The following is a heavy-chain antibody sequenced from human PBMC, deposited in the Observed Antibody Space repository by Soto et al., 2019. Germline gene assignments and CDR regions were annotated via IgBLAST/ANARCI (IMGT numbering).Heavy chain of an antibody. CDR2: IDRSGTTV. V-gene: IGHV3-11*01. CDR1: GLRISDFY. J-gene: IGHJ6*02. CDR3: ARGHHGLEI. Sequence: QVQLVESGGTLVKPGGSLRLSCEVSGLRISDFYMSWVRQAPGKGPDWLAYIDRSGTTVVYADSVKGRFTGSRDTAKNSLYLQMDSLRGEDSALYYCARGHHGLEIWGRGTTVTVSS.